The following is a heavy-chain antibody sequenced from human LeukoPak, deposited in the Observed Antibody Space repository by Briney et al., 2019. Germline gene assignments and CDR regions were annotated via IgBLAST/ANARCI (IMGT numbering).Heavy chain of an antibody. CDR3: ARRREYSSSSGNWFDP. CDR1: GYSFTSYW. CDR2: IYPGDSDT. D-gene: IGHD6-6*01. V-gene: IGHV5-51*01. J-gene: IGHJ5*02. Sequence: GESLKISCKGSGYSFTSYWVGWVRQMPGKGLEWMGIIYPGDSDTRYSPSFQGQVTISADKSISTAYLQWSSLKASDTAMYYCARRREYSSSSGNWFDPWGQGTLVTVSS.